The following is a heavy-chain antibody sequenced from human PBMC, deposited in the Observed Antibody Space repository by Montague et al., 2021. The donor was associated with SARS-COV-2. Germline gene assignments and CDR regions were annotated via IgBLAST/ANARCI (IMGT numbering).Heavy chain of an antibody. V-gene: IGHV3-30*04. J-gene: IGHJ4*02. CDR1: GFPFSSYP. D-gene: IGHD3-10*01. CDR3: ARDMIRGAPDYFDY. CDR2: ISYDGKVK. Sequence: SFSASGFPFSSYPMHWVRQAPGKGLDWVAVISYDGKVKVYADSVKGRFTISRDDSKSTLYLQMNSLKTEDTAVYYCARDMIRGAPDYFDYWGQGTLVTVSS.